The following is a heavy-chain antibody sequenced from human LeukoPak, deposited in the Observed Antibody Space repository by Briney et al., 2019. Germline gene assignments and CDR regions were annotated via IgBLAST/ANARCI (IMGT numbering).Heavy chain of an antibody. D-gene: IGHD6-13*01. Sequence: SSETLSLTCTVSGGSISSSSYYWGWIRQPPRKGLEWIGEIYHSGSTNYNPSLKSRVTISVDKSKNQFSLKLSSVTAADTAVYYCARVRGSSKMGIAAAGPPDAFDIWGQGTMVTVSS. V-gene: IGHV4-39*07. CDR1: GGSISSSSYY. CDR2: IYHSGST. J-gene: IGHJ3*02. CDR3: ARVRGSSKMGIAAAGPPDAFDI.